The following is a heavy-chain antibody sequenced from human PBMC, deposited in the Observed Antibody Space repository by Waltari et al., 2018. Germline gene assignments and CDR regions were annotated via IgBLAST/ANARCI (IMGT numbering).Heavy chain of an antibody. J-gene: IGHJ4*02. V-gene: IGHV3-64D*08. CDR2: ISSNGGNT. CDR3: VKGKEVAGNDS. D-gene: IGHD6-19*01. CDR1: GFRFSKSA. Sequence: QLVESGGGLVQPGGSLRLSCSASGFRFSKSAMHWVLQAPGKGLEYVSTISSNGGNTYYADSVKDRFTISRDNSKNSLYLQMSNLRPEDTALYYCVKGKEVAGNDSWGQGAPVTVSS.